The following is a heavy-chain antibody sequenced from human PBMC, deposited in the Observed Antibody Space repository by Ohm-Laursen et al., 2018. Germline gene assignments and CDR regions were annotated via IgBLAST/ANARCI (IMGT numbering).Heavy chain of an antibody. D-gene: IGHD2-15*01. CDR1: AGSITNYY. Sequence: TLSLTCTVSAGSITNYYWTWVRQPAGKGMEWIGRMFASGSTDYNPSLKSRVTMSIDTSKNHFSLKLASVTAADTAVYYCARGSYCSGSACHNLAWLGPWGQGTLATVSS. J-gene: IGHJ5*02. CDR3: ARGSYCSGSACHNLAWLGP. V-gene: IGHV4-4*07. CDR2: MFASGST.